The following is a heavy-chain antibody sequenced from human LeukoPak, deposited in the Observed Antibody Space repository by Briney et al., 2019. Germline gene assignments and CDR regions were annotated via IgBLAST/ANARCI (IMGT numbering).Heavy chain of an antibody. D-gene: IGHD3-3*01. V-gene: IGHV4-61*02. CDR2: IYTSGST. J-gene: IGHJ3*02. CDR3: AREDAGPFTIFGVDELVGLAFDI. Sequence: SQTLSLTCTVSGGSISSGSYYWSWIRQPAGKGLEWIGRIYTSGSTNYNPSLKSRVTISVDTSKNQFSLKLSSVTAADTAVYYCAREDAGPFTIFGVDELVGLAFDIWGQGTMVTVSS. CDR1: GGSISSGSYY.